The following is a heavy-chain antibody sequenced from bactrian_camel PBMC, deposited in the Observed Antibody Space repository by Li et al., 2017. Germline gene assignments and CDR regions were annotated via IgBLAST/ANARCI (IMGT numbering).Heavy chain of an antibody. CDR1: AYTLRPYC. CDR3: AADTTPWVKGSCDDRWWNKH. CDR2: IDSGGRT. D-gene: IGHD7*01. Sequence: QVQLVESGGGAVQAGGSLRLSCEAYAYTLRPYCMGWFRQSPGKEREGVATIDSGGRTSHADSVKGRFTISRDGGKNTLYLQMNSLKPEDTVTYYCAADTTPWVKGSCDDRWWNKHWGQGTQVTV. J-gene: IGHJ4*01. V-gene: IGHV3S57*01.